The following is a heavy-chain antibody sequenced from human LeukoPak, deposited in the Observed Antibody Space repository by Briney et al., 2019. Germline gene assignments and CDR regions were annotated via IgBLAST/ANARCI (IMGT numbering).Heavy chain of an antibody. CDR2: MNPNSGNT. J-gene: IGHJ6*03. CDR1: GYTFTSYD. CDR3: ARGRESLGYYYYMDV. V-gene: IGHV1-8*01. D-gene: IGHD3-10*01. Sequence: ASVKVSCKASGYTFTSYDINWVRQATGQGLEWMGWMNPNSGNTGYAQKFQGRVTMTRNTSISTAYMELSSLRSEDTAVYYCARGRESLGYYYYMDVWGKGTTVTISS.